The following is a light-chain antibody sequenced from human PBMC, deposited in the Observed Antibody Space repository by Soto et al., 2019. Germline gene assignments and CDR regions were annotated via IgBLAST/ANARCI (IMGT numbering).Light chain of an antibody. Sequence: QSVLTQPPSVSGAPGQRVTISCTGSSSNIGAGYDVHWYQQLPGTAPKLLIYGNNNRPSGVPDRFSGSKSGNTASLTISGLQAEDEAEYYCSLYTTASTDVFGTGTKVTVL. CDR3: SLYTTASTDV. J-gene: IGLJ1*01. CDR1: SSNIGAGYD. CDR2: GNN. V-gene: IGLV1-40*01.